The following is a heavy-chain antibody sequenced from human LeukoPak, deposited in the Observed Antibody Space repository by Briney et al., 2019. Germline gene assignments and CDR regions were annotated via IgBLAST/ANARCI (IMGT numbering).Heavy chain of an antibody. CDR2: IYPGDSDT. CDR1: GYSFTSYW. D-gene: IGHD6-13*01. CDR3: ARPGSHTPSGIAAAGTLTDAFDI. Sequence: GESLKISCKGPGYSFTSYWIGWVRQMPGKGLEWMGIIYPGDSDTRYSPSFQGQVTISADKSISTAYLQWSSLKASDTAMYYCARPGSHTPSGIAAAGTLTDAFDIWGQGTMVTVSS. J-gene: IGHJ3*02. V-gene: IGHV5-51*01.